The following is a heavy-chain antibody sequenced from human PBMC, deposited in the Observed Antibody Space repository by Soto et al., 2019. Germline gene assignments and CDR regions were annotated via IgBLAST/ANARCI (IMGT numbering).Heavy chain of an antibody. J-gene: IGHJ4*02. V-gene: IGHV3-23*01. Sequence: EVQLLESGGRRVQPGGSLRLSCAASGFSLSSYGMTWIRQAPGKGLEWVSTIRGRGGSTYHADSVKGRFTISRDDSKNTLYLQMSSLRAEDTAIYFCAKDVNYDILAGYYYYWGQGTLVTVSS. CDR3: AKDVNYDILAGYYYY. D-gene: IGHD3-9*01. CDR2: IRGRGGST. CDR1: GFSLSSYG.